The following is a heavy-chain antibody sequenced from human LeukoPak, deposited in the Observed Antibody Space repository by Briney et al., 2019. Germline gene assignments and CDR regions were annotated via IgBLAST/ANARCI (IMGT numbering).Heavy chain of an antibody. J-gene: IGHJ5*02. CDR2: IYYSGST. CDR3: ARGFQLLYWFDP. CDR1: GGSISSYY. V-gene: IGHV4-59*01. D-gene: IGHD2-2*01. Sequence: SETLSLTCTVSGGSISSYYWSWIRQPPGKGLEWIGYIYYSGSTNYNPSLKSRVTISVDTSENQFSLKLSSVTAADTAVYYCARGFQLLYWFDPWGQGTLVTVSS.